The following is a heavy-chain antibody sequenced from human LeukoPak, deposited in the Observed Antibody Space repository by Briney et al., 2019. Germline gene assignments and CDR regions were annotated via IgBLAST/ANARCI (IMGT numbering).Heavy chain of an antibody. V-gene: IGHV4-34*01. D-gene: IGHD3-22*01. CDR3: ARVNYYGSGGYYWWFDP. CDR2: INHSGST. Sequence: SETLSLTCAVYVGSFSGYYWSWILQPPGKGLEWIGEINHSGSTNYNPSLKSRVTTSVDPSKNQVSLKLTSVTAADTAVYYCARVNYYGSGGYYWWFDPWGQGTLVTVSS. CDR1: VGSFSGYY. J-gene: IGHJ5*02.